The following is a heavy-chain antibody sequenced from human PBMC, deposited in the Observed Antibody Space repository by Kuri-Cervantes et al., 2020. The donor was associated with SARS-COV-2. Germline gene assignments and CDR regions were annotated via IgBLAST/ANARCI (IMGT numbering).Heavy chain of an antibody. J-gene: IGHJ3*02. Sequence: LSLTCAASGFTLSSYAMSWVRQAPGKGLEWVSSISSSSSYIYYADSVKGRFTISRDNAKNSLYLQMNSLRAEDTAVYYCARDLLVRIRAHAFDIWGQGTMVT. CDR2: ISSSSSYI. D-gene: IGHD2-8*02. V-gene: IGHV3-21*01. CDR1: GFTLSSYA. CDR3: ARDLLVRIRAHAFDI.